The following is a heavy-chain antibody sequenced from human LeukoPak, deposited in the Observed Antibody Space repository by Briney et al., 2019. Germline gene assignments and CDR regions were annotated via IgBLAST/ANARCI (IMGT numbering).Heavy chain of an antibody. CDR2: IKQDGSEK. J-gene: IGHJ3*02. V-gene: IGHV3-7*04. D-gene: IGHD4-17*01. CDR3: ARGDYGAFDI. CDR1: GFTFSSYG. Sequence: GGSLRLSCAASGFTFSSYGMHWVRQAPGKGLEWVANIKQDGSEKYCVDSVKGRFTISRDNAKNSLYLQMNSLRAEDTAVYYCARGDYGAFDIWGQGTMVTVSS.